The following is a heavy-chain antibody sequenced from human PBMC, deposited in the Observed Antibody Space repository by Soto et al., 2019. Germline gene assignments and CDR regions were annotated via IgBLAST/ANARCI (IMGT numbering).Heavy chain of an antibody. CDR2: INHSGST. Sequence: SETLSLTCAVYGGSFSGYYWSWIRQPPGKGLEWIGEINHSGSTNYNPSLKSRVTISVDTSKNQFSLKLSSVTAADTAVYYCARIPVRGRIRSYYYYYMDVWGKGTTVTVSS. J-gene: IGHJ6*03. V-gene: IGHV4-34*01. CDR1: GGSFSGYY. D-gene: IGHD3-10*02. CDR3: ARIPVRGRIRSYYYYYMDV.